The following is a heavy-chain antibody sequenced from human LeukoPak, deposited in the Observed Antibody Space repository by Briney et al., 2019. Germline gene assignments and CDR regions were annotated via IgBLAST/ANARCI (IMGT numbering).Heavy chain of an antibody. V-gene: IGHV4-4*07. D-gene: IGHD1-26*01. CDR3: ARVVGPNDYYYYMDV. J-gene: IGHJ6*03. CDR1: GGSISSYY. CDR2: IYTSGST. Sequence: SETLSLTCTVSGGSISSYYWTWIRQPAGKGLEWIGRIYTSGSTNYNPSLKSRVTMSVDTSKNQFSLKLSSVTAADTAVYYRARVVGPNDYYYYMDVWGKGTTVTVSS.